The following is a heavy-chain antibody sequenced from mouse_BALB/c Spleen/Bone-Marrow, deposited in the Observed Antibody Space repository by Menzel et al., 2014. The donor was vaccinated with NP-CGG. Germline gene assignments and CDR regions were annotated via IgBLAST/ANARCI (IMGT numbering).Heavy chain of an antibody. CDR2: INPSSAYT. V-gene: IGHV1-4*01. D-gene: IGHD1-1*01. CDR3: TIRYYAMDY. J-gene: IGHJ4*01. CDR1: GYTFTRYT. Sequence: QVQLQQSGAELARPGASVKMSCQASGYTFTRYTMHWEKQRPGQGREWIGYINPSSAYTNYNQKFKDKATLTADKSSSTAYMQLSSLTSEDSAVYYCTIRYYAMDYWGQGTSVTVSS.